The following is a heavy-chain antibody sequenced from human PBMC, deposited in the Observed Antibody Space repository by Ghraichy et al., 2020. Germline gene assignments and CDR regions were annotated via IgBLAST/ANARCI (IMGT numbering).Heavy chain of an antibody. V-gene: IGHV3-23*01. J-gene: IGHJ4*02. CDR3: AKVSGDSSGWYVIPTYYFDY. D-gene: IGHD6-19*01. CDR1: GFTFSSYA. Sequence: GESLNISCAASGFTFSSYAMSWVRQAPGKGLEWVSAISGSGGSTYYADSVKGRFTISRDNSKNTLYLQMNSLRAEDTAVYYCAKVSGDSSGWYVIPTYYFDYWGQGTLVTVSS. CDR2: ISGSGGST.